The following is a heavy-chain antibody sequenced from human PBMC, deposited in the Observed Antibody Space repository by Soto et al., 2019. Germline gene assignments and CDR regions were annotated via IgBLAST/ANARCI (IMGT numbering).Heavy chain of an antibody. V-gene: IGHV4-59*13. CDR1: GASIRSTY. D-gene: IGHD3-9*01. J-gene: IGHJ4*02. CDR2: IYYSATT. Sequence: SETLALTCTVSGASIRSTYWSWIRQSPGKGLEWIEYIYYSATTNYNPSLKNRVTISVDTSKNQLSLNLPSVTAADPAVYFCARTPFSLTLGTVLHYFDSWGQGTLVTVSS. CDR3: ARTPFSLTLGTVLHYFDS.